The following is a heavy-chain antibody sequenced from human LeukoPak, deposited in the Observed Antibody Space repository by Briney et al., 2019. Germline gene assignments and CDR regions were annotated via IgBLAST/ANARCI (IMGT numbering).Heavy chain of an antibody. CDR2: IKSKTDGGIT. CDR3: TTSNYGDFDY. V-gene: IGHV3-15*01. Sequence: GGSLRLSCAASGFTFSNAWLSWVRQAPGKGLEWVGRIKSKTDGGITEYAAPVKGRFTISRDDSKTTLYLQMNSLKTEDTAVYYCTTSNYGDFDYWGQGTLVTVSS. D-gene: IGHD4-17*01. J-gene: IGHJ4*02. CDR1: GFTFSNAW.